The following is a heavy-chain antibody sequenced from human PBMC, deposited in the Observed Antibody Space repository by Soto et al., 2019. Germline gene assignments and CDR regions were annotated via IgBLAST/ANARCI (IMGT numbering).Heavy chain of an antibody. J-gene: IGHJ5*02. D-gene: IGHD5-18*01. Sequence: GGSLRLSCAASGFTFSSYGMHWVRQAPGKGLEWVAVISYDGSNKYYADSVKGRFTISRDNSKNTLYLQMNSLRAEDTAVYYCAKGGYSYGNWFDPWGQGTLVTVPQ. V-gene: IGHV3-30*18. CDR1: GFTFSSYG. CDR2: ISYDGSNK. CDR3: AKGGYSYGNWFDP.